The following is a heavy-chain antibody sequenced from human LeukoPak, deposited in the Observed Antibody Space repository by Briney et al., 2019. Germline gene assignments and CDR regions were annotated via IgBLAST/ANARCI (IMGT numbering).Heavy chain of an antibody. V-gene: IGHV3-33*01. J-gene: IGHJ6*02. CDR2: IWYDGSNK. Sequence: PGGSLRLSCAASGFTFSSYGMHWVRQATGKGLEGVAVIWYDGSNKYYADSVKGRFTISRDNSKNTLYLQMNSLRAEDTAVYYCARVWFDSSPSRSGGYCSGGSCRLYYYYGMDVWGQGTTVTVSS. CDR3: ARVWFDSSPSRSGGYCSGGSCRLYYYYGMDV. D-gene: IGHD2-15*01. CDR1: GFTFSSYG.